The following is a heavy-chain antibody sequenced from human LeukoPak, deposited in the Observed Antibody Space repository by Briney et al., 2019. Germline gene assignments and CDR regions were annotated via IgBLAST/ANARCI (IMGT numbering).Heavy chain of an antibody. CDR2: INPNSGGT. J-gene: IGHJ6*03. CDR1: GYTFTSYG. Sequence: ASVKVSCKASGYTFTSYGISWVRQAPGQGLEWMGWINPNSGGTNYAQKFQGRVTMTRDTSISTAYMELSRLRSDDTAVYYCARDRELPRAGYYYYYYMDVWGKGTTVTVSS. CDR3: ARDRELPRAGYYYYYYMDV. V-gene: IGHV1-2*02. D-gene: IGHD1-26*01.